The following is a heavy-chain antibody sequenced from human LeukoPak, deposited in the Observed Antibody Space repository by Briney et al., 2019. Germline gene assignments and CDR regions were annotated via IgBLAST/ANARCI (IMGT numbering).Heavy chain of an antibody. V-gene: IGHV6-1*01. D-gene: IGHD3/OR15-3a*01. CDR3: ARGNYWTFDY. CDR1: GDSVSSNSVG. CDR2: TYYRSKWFD. J-gene: IGHJ4*02. Sequence: SQTLSLTCAISGDSVSSNSVGWNWLRQSPSRGLEWLGSTYYRSKWFDAYGQFVKSRITINSDKSRNQSSLQVNSVTPEDTAVYYCARGNYWTFDYWGQGILVTVSS.